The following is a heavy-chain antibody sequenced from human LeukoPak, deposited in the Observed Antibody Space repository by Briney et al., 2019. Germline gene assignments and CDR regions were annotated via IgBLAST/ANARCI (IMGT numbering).Heavy chain of an antibody. J-gene: IGHJ4*02. D-gene: IGHD5-12*01. Sequence: SGTLSLTCAVSGVSISSNLWWTWVRQPPGKGLEWIAEIHHSGSINYNPSLKSRVTISVDKAKNQFSLNLNSVTAADTAVYYCARVRWGYSGYDSDYWGQGTLVTVSS. CDR2: IHHSGSI. CDR3: ARVRWGYSGYDSDY. V-gene: IGHV4-4*02. CDR1: GVSISSNLW.